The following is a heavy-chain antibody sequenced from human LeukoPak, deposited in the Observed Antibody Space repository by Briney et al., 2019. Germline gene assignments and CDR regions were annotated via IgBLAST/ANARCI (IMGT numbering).Heavy chain of an antibody. CDR2: IWYDGSNK. D-gene: IGHD2-8*01. CDR3: ARAGYCTNCVCRKYYFDY. V-gene: IGHV3-33*01. Sequence: GGSLRLSCAASGFTFSSYCMHWVRQAPGKGLEWVAVIWYDGSNKYYADSVKGRFTISRDNSKNTLYLQMNSLRAEDTAVYYCARAGYCTNCVCRKYYFDYWGQGTLVTVSS. J-gene: IGHJ4*02. CDR1: GFTFSSYC.